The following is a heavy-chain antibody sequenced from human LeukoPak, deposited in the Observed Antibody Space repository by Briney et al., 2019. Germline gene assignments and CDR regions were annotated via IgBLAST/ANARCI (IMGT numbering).Heavy chain of an antibody. CDR2: INHSGST. V-gene: IGHV4-34*01. CDR1: GGSFSGYY. D-gene: IGHD2-2*01. CDR3: ARGIAVVPAVSFDY. Sequence: SEALSLTCAVYGGSFSGYYWSWIRQPPGKGLEWIGEINHSGSTNYNPSLKSRVTISVDTSKNQFSLKLSSVTAADTAVYYCARGIAVVPAVSFDYWGQGTLVTVSS. J-gene: IGHJ4*02.